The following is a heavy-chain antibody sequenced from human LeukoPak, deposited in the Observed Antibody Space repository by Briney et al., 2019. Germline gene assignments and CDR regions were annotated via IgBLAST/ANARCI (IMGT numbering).Heavy chain of an antibody. CDR2: ISYDGSNK. J-gene: IGHJ6*02. CDR3: SRSSGDIVVVPAAMDYYYGMDV. V-gene: IGHV3-30*04. Sequence: GGSLRLSCAASGFTFSSYAMHWVRQAPGKGLEWVAVISYDGSNKYYADSVKGRFTISRDNSKNTLYLQMNSLRAEDTAVYYCSRSSGDIVVVPAAMDYYYGMDVWGQGTTVTVSS. CDR1: GFTFSSYA. D-gene: IGHD2-2*01.